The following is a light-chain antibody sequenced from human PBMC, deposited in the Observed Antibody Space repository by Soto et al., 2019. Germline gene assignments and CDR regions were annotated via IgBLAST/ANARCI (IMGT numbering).Light chain of an antibody. CDR1: SSDVGGYNF. CDR3: CSYAGSYSWV. V-gene: IGLV2-11*01. Sequence: QSVLTQPRSVSGSPGQSVTISCTGTSSDVGGYNFVSWYQQHPGKAPKFLIYDVSKRPSGVPDRFSGSKSGNTASLTISGLQAEDEADYYCCSYAGSYSWVFGGGTQLTLL. J-gene: IGLJ7*01. CDR2: DVS.